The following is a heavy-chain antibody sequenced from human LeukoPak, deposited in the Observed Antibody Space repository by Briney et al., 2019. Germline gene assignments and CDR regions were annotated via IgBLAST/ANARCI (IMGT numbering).Heavy chain of an antibody. D-gene: IGHD2-2*01. J-gene: IGHJ4*02. CDR1: GFTFSSYS. Sequence: PGGSLRLSCAASGFTFSSYSMNWVRQAPGKGLEWVSSISSSSSYIYYADSVKGRFTISRDNAKNSLYLQMNSLRAEDTAVYYCARDSPVVSRTYYFDYWGQGTLVTVSS. CDR2: ISSSSSYI. V-gene: IGHV3-21*01. CDR3: ARDSPVVSRTYYFDY.